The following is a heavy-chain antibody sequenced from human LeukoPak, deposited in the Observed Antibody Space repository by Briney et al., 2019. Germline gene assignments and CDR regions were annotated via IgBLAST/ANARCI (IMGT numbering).Heavy chain of an antibody. CDR3: ARKVARVAPFGY. V-gene: IGHV4-34*01. J-gene: IGHJ4*02. CDR2: INHSGST. D-gene: IGHD3-3*01. Sequence: PSETLSLTCAVYGGSFSGYYWSWIRQPPGKGLEWIGEINHSGSTNYNPSLKSRVTISVDTSKNQFSLKLSSVTAADTAVYYCARKVARVAPFGYWGQGTLVTVSS. CDR1: GGSFSGYY.